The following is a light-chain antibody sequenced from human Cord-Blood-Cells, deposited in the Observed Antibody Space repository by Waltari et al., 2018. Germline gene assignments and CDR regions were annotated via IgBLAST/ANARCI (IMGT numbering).Light chain of an antibody. CDR2: GAS. V-gene: IGKV3-20*01. CDR1: HSVSSSY. J-gene: IGKJ1*01. Sequence: IVFTQPPGTRPLSAQEGATLSLRASHSVSSSYLAWYQQKPGQAPRLLIYGASSRATGIPDRFSGSGSGTDFTLTISRLEPEDFAVYYCQQYGSSPTFGQGTKVEIK. CDR3: QQYGSSPT.